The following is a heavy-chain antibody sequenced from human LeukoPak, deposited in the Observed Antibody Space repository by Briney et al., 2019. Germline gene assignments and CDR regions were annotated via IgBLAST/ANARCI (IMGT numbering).Heavy chain of an antibody. V-gene: IGHV4-38-2*02. D-gene: IGHD3-22*01. CDR2: IYHSGST. Sequence: SETLSLTCTVSGYSISSGYYWGWIRQPPGKGLEWIGTIYHSGSTYYNPSLKSRVTISVDTSKNQFSLKLSSVTAADTAVYYCARGYYDSRIDYWDQGTLVTVSS. J-gene: IGHJ4*02. CDR1: GYSISSGYY. CDR3: ARGYYDSRIDY.